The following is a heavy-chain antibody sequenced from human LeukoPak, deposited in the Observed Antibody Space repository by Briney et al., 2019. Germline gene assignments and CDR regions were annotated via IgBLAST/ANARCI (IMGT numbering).Heavy chain of an antibody. J-gene: IGHJ4*02. Sequence: PGGSLRLSCAASGFTFSSYGMHWVRQAPGKGLEWVAFIRYDGSNKYYADSVKGRFTISRDNSKNTLYLQMNSLRAEDTAVYYCAKETYDHVWGSYRYYFDYWGQGTLVTVSS. CDR1: GFTFSSYG. CDR2: IRYDGSNK. D-gene: IGHD3-16*02. V-gene: IGHV3-30*02. CDR3: AKETYDHVWGSYRYYFDY.